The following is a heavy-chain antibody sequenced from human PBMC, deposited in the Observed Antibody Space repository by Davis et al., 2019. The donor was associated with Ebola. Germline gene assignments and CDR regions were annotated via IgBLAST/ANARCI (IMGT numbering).Heavy chain of an antibody. V-gene: IGHV3-23*01. Sequence: AGSLTLSCAASAFTFSSYAMSWARQAPGKGLEWVSAISGSGASTYYADSVKGRFTISRDNPKNTLYLQMNSLRAEDTAVYYCAKDPSHSSGWYYYGMDVWGQGTTVTVSS. CDR1: AFTFSSYA. CDR3: AKDPSHSSGWYYYGMDV. J-gene: IGHJ6*02. CDR2: ISGSGAST. D-gene: IGHD6-19*01.